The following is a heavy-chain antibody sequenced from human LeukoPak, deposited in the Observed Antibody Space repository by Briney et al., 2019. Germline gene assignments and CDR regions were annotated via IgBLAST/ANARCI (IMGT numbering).Heavy chain of an antibody. Sequence: GGSLRLSCAASGFIFSSHWMHWVRQAPGKGLVWVSRISSDGWSTSYADSVKGRFTASRDNAENTLYLQMNSLRAEDTAVYYCASVSQFPGISSDYWGQGSLVTVYS. V-gene: IGHV3-74*01. CDR3: ASVSQFPGISSDY. J-gene: IGHJ4*01. CDR2: ISSDGWST. CDR1: GFIFSSHW. D-gene: IGHD2-21*01.